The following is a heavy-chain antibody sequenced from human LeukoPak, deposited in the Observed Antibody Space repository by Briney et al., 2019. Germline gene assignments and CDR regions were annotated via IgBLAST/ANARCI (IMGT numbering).Heavy chain of an antibody. D-gene: IGHD1-26*01. CDR2: INPNSGGT. J-gene: IGHJ4*02. CDR1: GYTFSGYY. Sequence: GASVKVSCKASGYTFSGYYMHWVRQAPGQGLEWMGWINPNSGGTNYAQKFQGRVTMTRDTSINTAYMELSRLTSDDTAVFYCARADSGSYYYYFDYWGQGTLVTVSS. V-gene: IGHV1-2*02. CDR3: ARADSGSYYYYFDY.